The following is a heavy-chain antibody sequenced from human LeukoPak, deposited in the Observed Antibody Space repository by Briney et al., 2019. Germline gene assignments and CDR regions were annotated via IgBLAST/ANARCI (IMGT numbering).Heavy chain of an antibody. CDR1: GYTFTSYY. J-gene: IGHJ4*02. V-gene: IGHV1-46*01. D-gene: IGHD3-22*01. Sequence: ASVKVSCKASGYTFTSYYMHWVRQAPGQGLEWMGIINPSGGSTSYAQKFQGRVTMTRDMSTSTVYMELSSLRSEDTAVYYCARQGSSGYSCDYWGQGTLVTVSS. CDR2: INPSGGST. CDR3: ARQGSSGYSCDY.